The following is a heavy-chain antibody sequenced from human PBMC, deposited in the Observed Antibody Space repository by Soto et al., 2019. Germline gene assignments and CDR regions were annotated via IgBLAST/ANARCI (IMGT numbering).Heavy chain of an antibody. V-gene: IGHV4-59*01. CDR3: ARCPIDHNWFDP. CDR2: IYYTGST. CDR1: GSDITTYY. D-gene: IGHD3-9*01. J-gene: IGHJ5*02. Sequence: PSETLSLTCTVSGSDITTYYWSWLRQSPGKGLEWIGHIYYTGSTTYNASLKRRVTISVDTSNKHFSLRLTSVTAADTAVYYCARCPIDHNWFDPWGQGTLVTVSS.